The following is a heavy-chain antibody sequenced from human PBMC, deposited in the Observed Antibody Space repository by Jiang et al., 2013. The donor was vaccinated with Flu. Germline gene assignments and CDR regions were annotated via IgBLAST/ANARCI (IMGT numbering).Heavy chain of an antibody. D-gene: IGHD6-19*01. CDR1: GGTFSSYA. CDR2: IIPIFGTA. V-gene: IGHV1-69*01. J-gene: IGHJ2*01. CDR3: ARGGGKATAVAGIPFSSGIWYFDL. Sequence: GAEVKKPGSSVKVSCKASGGTFSSYAISWVRQAPGQGLEWMGGIIPIFGTANYAQKFQGRVTITADESTSTAYMELSSLRSEDTAVYYCARGGGKATAVAGIPFSSGIWYFDLWGRGTLVTVSS.